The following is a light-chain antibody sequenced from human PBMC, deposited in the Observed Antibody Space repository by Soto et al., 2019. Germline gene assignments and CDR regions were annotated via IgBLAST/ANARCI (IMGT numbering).Light chain of an antibody. V-gene: IGKV1-13*02. J-gene: IGKJ5*01. CDR1: QGISSA. CDR3: QQFNSYPLT. Sequence: AIQLTQSPSSLSASVGDRVTITCRASQGISSAVAWYQQKPGKAPKLLIYDSSSLESGVPSRFSGSGSGTDFTLTISSLQPEDFATYYCQQFNSYPLTFGQGTRLEIK. CDR2: DSS.